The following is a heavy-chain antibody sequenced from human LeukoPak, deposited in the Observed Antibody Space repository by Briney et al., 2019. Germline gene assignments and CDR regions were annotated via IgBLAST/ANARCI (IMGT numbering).Heavy chain of an antibody. J-gene: IGHJ4*02. D-gene: IGHD3-22*01. CDR3: AREVSSGYFRACFDY. CDR1: GFTFSSYS. V-gene: IGHV3-48*01. CDR2: INSGSDKI. Sequence: GGSLRLSCAASGFTFSSYSMNWVRQAPGKGLEWVSYINSGSDKIYYADSVKGRFTISRDNSKNTLYLQMNSLRAEDTAVYYCAREVSSGYFRACFDYWGQGTLVTVSS.